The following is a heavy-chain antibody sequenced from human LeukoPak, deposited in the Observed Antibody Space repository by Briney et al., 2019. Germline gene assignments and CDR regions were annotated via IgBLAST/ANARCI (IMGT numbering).Heavy chain of an antibody. CDR1: GFTFDDYG. J-gene: IGHJ6*03. CDR3: ARDGRGSYYDYYYYMDV. V-gene: IGHV3-20*04. Sequence: GGSLRLSCAASGFTFDDYGMSWVRQAPGKGLESVSGINWSGGSTGYADSVKGRFTISRDNAKNSLYLQMNSLRAEDTALYYCARDGRGSYYDYYYYMDVWGRGTTVTVSS. CDR2: INWSGGST. D-gene: IGHD1-26*01.